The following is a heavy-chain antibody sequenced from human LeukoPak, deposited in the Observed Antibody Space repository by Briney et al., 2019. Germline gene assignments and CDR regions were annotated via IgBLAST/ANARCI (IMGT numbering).Heavy chain of an antibody. CDR2: IIPVLNIT. CDR3: ARDQGLTAPPPYGLDV. CDR1: GGTFSSSA. J-gene: IGHJ6*02. D-gene: IGHD5-18*01. Sequence: SVKVSCKASGGTFSSSAITWVRQSPGQGLEWMGRIIPVLNITNYAQKFQGRVTITADTSTSTAYMELSSLRSEETAVYYCARDQGLTAPPPYGLDVWGQGTTVTVSS. V-gene: IGHV1-69*04.